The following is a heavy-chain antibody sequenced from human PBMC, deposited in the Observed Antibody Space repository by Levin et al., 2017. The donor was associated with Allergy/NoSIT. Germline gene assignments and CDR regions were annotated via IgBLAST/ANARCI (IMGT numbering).Heavy chain of an antibody. CDR1: GGSINDYY. V-gene: IGHV4-4*07. CDR2: FHNGGIA. D-gene: IGHD4-23*01. J-gene: IGHJ2*01. CDR3: TRDRLVAPRWFAL. Sequence: KASETLSLTCTVSGGSINDYYWSWIRQSAGKGLEWIGRFHNGGIANYNPSFRSRVTMSVDTSKNQFSLKLNSVTAADSAVYFCTRDRLVAPRWFALWGRGTLVTVSS.